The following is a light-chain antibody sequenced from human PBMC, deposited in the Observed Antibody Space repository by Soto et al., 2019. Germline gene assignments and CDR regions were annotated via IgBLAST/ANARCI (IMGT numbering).Light chain of an antibody. CDR3: QQYENLPT. J-gene: IGKJ5*01. CDR1: QNINNY. CDR2: DAS. Sequence: DIQMTQSPSSLSASVGDRVTITCQASQNINNYLNWYQQKPGRAPKLLIYDASNLEAGVPSRFRGSGSGTDYTFTISRLQPEDIATYYCQQYENLPTFGQGTRLEIK. V-gene: IGKV1-33*01.